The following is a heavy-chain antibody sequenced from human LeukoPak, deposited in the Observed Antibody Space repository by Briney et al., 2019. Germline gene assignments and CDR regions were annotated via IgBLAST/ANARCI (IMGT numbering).Heavy chain of an antibody. CDR3: ARTQKGSSGYYFPFDF. J-gene: IGHJ4*02. CDR2: SSSGSTI. Sequence: PVQPLDSPSVSSSGSTIYYADSVKGRFTISRDNAKNSLYLQMNSLRAEDTAVYYCARTQKGSSGYYFPFDFWGQGTLVTVSS. D-gene: IGHD3-22*01. V-gene: IGHV3-69-1*01.